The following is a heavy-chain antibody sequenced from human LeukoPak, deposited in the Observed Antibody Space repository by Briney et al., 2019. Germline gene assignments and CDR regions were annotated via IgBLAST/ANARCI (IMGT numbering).Heavy chain of an antibody. CDR1: GFTFSSYG. V-gene: IGHV3-30*02. Sequence: GGSLRLSCAASGFTFSSYGMHWVRQAPGKGLEGVAFIRYDGRNKYYTDSVKGRFTISRDNSKNTLCLQMNSLRAEDTAVYYCAKDSQYSATYGQIYWGQGTLVTVSS. CDR2: IRYDGRNK. J-gene: IGHJ4*02. CDR3: AKDSQYSATYGQIY. D-gene: IGHD1-26*01.